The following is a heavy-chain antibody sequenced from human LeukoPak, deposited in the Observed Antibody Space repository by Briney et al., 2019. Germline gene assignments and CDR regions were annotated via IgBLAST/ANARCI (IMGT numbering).Heavy chain of an antibody. V-gene: IGHV3-23*01. CDR2: TSSNGEVK. CDR1: GFILENHA. J-gene: IGHJ5*02. D-gene: IGHD1-26*01. CDR3: ARIYSRTGFDP. Sequence: GGSLRLSCVASGFILENHAMSWIRQAPGKGLEWVSGTSSNGEVKYYADSVKGRFTVSRDNSKDTLYLQMDSLGAEDTAVYYCARIYSRTGFDPWGQGTLVTVSS.